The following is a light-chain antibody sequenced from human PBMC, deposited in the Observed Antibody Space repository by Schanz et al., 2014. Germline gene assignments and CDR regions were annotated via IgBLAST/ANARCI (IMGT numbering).Light chain of an antibody. V-gene: IGKV1-39*01. Sequence: DIQMTQSPSTLSASVGDRVTLTCRASQSISTWLAWYQQKPGKAPNLLIYAASSLQSGVPSRFSGSGSGTDFTLTIRSLQPEDFATYYCQQSYSTPPTFGQGTKVEIK. CDR2: AAS. CDR1: QSISTW. J-gene: IGKJ1*01. CDR3: QQSYSTPPT.